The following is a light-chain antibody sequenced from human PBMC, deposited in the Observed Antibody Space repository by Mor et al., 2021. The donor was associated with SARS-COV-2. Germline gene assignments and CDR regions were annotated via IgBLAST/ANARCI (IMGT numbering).Light chain of an antibody. CDR2: GAS. J-gene: IGKJ1*01. CDR3: QQYDRWPPAT. CDR1: QSVHNN. V-gene: IGKV3-15*01. Sequence: TLSCRASQSVHNNFLAWYQQKPGQGPRLLIFGASFRATGVPARFSGSGSGTEFTLTISSLQSEDIAVYYCQQYDRWPPATFG.